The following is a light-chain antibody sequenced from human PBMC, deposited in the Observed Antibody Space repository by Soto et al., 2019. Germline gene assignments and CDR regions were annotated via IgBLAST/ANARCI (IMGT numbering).Light chain of an antibody. V-gene: IGLV2-8*01. CDR1: SXDVGGYNY. CDR3: SSYAGSNNLV. Sequence: QSALTQPASASGSPGQSGTISCTGTSXDVGGYNYVSWYQQHPGKAPKLMIYEVSKRPSGVPDRFSGSKSGNTASLTVSGLQAEDEADYYCSSYAGSNNLVFGGGTKVTVL. CDR2: EVS. J-gene: IGLJ2*01.